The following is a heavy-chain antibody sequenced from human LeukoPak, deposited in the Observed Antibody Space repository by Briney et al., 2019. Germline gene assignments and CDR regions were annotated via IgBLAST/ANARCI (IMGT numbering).Heavy chain of an antibody. CDR3: ARHPLSGRLFDY. V-gene: IGHV4-39*01. CDR2: IYYNGNT. J-gene: IGHJ4*02. CDR1: GGSVSSSDYY. D-gene: IGHD1-26*01. Sequence: SETLSLTCTVSGGSVSSSDYYWGWIRQPPGKGLEWIGNIYYNGNTYYNPSLKSRVTISEDTSKNQFSLKLSSVTAADTAVYYCARHPLSGRLFDYWGQGTLVTVSS.